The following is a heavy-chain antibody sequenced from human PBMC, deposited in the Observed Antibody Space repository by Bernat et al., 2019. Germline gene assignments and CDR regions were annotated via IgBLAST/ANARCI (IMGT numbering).Heavy chain of an antibody. CDR1: GFTFDTYT. D-gene: IGHD6-19*01. V-gene: IGHV3-21*01. CDR2: ISPDSRFI. J-gene: IGHJ4*02. Sequence: EVQLVESGGGLVKAGGSLRLSCAASGFTFDTYTMIWVRQAPGKGLEWVSSISPDSRFIFYADSVEGRFTISRDNTKNSLYLQMRSLRAEDTAVYYCARDIGMAVAGIYFDNWGQGTLVTVSS. CDR3: ARDIGMAVAGIYFDN.